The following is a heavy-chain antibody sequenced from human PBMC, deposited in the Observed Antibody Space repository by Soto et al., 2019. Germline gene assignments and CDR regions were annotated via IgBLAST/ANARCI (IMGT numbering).Heavy chain of an antibody. D-gene: IGHD3-10*01. CDR3: ARDPPHGSGTSQNYGMDV. V-gene: IGHV3-7*04. CDR1: GFTFNTYW. Sequence: PGGSLRLSCAASGFTFNTYWMTWVRQAPGKGLEWVANIKQDGSETYYVDSVKGRFTISRDNAKNSLYLQMNSLRAEDTAVYYCARDPPHGSGTSQNYGMDVWSQGTTVTVSS. CDR2: IKQDGSET. J-gene: IGHJ6*02.